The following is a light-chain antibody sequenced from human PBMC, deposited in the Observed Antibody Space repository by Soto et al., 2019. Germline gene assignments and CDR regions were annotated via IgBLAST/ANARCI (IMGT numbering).Light chain of an antibody. Sequence: QSALTQPPSAAGSPGQSVTISCTGTSSDVGGYNYVSWYQQHPGKTPKLMIYEVSKRPSGVPDRISGSKSGNTASLTVSGLQAEDAADYYYSYYAGSNNLGVFGGGTTLTVL. CDR3: SYYAGSNNLGV. CDR1: SSDVGGYNY. J-gene: IGLJ2*01. V-gene: IGLV2-8*01. CDR2: EVS.